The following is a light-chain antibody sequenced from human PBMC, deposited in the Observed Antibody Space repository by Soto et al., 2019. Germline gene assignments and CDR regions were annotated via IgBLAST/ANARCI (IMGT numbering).Light chain of an antibody. CDR2: DVS. V-gene: IGLV2-14*03. CDR1: NSDVGGYNY. J-gene: IGLJ1*01. Sequence: QSVLTQPASVYGSPGQSITISCNGTNSDVGGYNYVSWYQQHPGKAPKLMISDVSDRPSGVSNRFSGSKSGNTASLTISGLQAEDEADYYCGSYTSSNTRVFGTGTKLTVL. CDR3: GSYTSSNTRV.